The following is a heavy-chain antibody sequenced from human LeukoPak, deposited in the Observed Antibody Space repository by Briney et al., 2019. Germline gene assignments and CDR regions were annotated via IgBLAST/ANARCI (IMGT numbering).Heavy chain of an antibody. CDR3: ATAKDGIAVFDY. D-gene: IGHD6-19*01. CDR2: FDPEDGET. J-gene: IGHJ4*02. Sequence: GASVKVSCKVSGYTLTELSVHWVRQAPGKGLEWMGGFDPEDGETIYAQKFQGRVTMTEDTSTDTAYVELSSLRSEDTAVYYCATAKDGIAVFDYWGQGTLVTVSS. V-gene: IGHV1-24*01. CDR1: GYTLTELS.